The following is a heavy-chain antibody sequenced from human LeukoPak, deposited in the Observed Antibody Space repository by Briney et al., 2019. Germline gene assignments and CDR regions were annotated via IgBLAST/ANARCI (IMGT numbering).Heavy chain of an antibody. D-gene: IGHD3-22*01. J-gene: IGHJ3*02. V-gene: IGHV4-30-2*01. CDR1: GGSISSGGYS. CDR2: IYQSGST. CDR3: ARTLRGDYDSSGYDAFDI. Sequence: SETLSLTCAVSGGSISSGGYSWSWIRQPPGKGLEWIGYIYQSGSTYYNPSLKSRVTISVDRSKNQFSLKLSSVTAADTAVYYCARTLRGDYDSSGYDAFDIWGQGTMVTVSS.